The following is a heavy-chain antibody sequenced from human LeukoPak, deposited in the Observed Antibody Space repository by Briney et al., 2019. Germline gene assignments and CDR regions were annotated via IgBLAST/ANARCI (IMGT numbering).Heavy chain of an antibody. CDR2: ISSSGSTI. J-gene: IGHJ3*02. CDR3: PRDQGYYDFWSGYYGAGAFDI. CDR1: GFTFSSYE. Sequence: PGGSLRLSCAASGFTFSSYEMNWVRQAPGKGLEWVSYISSSGSTIYYADSVKGRFTISRDNAKNSLYLQMNSLRAEDTAVYYCPRDQGYYDFWSGYYGAGAFDIWGQGTMVTVSS. D-gene: IGHD3-3*01. V-gene: IGHV3-48*03.